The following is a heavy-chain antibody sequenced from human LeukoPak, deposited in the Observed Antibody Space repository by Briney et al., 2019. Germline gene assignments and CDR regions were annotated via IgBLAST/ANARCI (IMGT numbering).Heavy chain of an antibody. J-gene: IGHJ3*02. CDR2: VSSSSSTI. CDR1: GFTFSSYS. D-gene: IGHD1-26*01. CDR3: ARISGSYYPDAFDI. Sequence: GGSLRLSCAASGFTFSSYSMNWVRQAPGKGLEWVSYVSSSSSTIYYADSVKGRFTVSRDNAKNSLYLQMNSLRAEDTAVYCCARISGSYYPDAFDIWGQGTVVTVSS. V-gene: IGHV3-48*01.